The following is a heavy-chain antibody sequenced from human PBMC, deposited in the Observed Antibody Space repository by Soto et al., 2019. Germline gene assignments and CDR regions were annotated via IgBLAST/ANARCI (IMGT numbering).Heavy chain of an antibody. CDR3: ARAYGDCFDY. J-gene: IGHJ4*02. V-gene: IGHV4-59*01. Sequence: SETLSLTCTVSGGSISSYYWSWIRQPPGKGLEWIGYIYYSGSTNYNPSLKSRVTISVDTSKNQFSLKLSFVTAADTAVYYCARAYGDCFDYWGQGTLVTVSS. CDR2: IYYSGST. D-gene: IGHD4-17*01. CDR1: GGSISSYY.